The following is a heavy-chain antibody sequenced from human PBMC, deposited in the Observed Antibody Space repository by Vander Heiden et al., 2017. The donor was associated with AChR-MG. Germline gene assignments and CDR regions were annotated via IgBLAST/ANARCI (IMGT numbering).Heavy chain of an antibody. Sequence: EVQLLESGGGLVQPGGSLSLSCAASGFTFSSYAMSWVRQAPGKGLEWVSAISGSGGSTYYADSVKGRFTISRDNSKNTLYLQMNSLRAEDTAVYYCAKVGWVSREYFQHWGQGTLVTVSS. V-gene: IGHV3-23*01. J-gene: IGHJ1*01. D-gene: IGHD1-26*01. CDR1: GFTFSSYA. CDR3: AKVGWVSREYFQH. CDR2: ISGSGGST.